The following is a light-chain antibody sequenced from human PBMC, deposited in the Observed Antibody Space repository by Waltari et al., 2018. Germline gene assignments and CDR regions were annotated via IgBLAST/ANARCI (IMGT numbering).Light chain of an antibody. CDR1: RSNIGPPYD. CDR3: QSYDTSLGGSYV. V-gene: IGLV1-40*01. CDR2: AGV. Sequence: VLTQPPSVSGAPGQRVTISCTGSRSNIGPPYDVNWYQRLPGTAPKLLIHAGVSPPSGVPDRFSGSRSGASASLAITGLQAEDEGDYYCQSYDTSLGGSYVFGSGTKVTVL. J-gene: IGLJ1*01.